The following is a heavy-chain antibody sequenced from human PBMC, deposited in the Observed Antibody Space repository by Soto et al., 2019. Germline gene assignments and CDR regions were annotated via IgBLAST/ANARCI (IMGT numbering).Heavy chain of an antibody. CDR2: IYYSGTT. Sequence: QVQLQESGPGLVKPSQTLSLNCSVSGGSINSGDYHWSWIRQHAGQGLEWIGYIYYSGTTYYNPSLKSRVTISIDPSKNQFSLEMTSVTAADTAVYYCARVRGHAFDIRGQGTMVTVSS. CDR3: ARVRGHAFDI. J-gene: IGHJ3*02. D-gene: IGHD3-10*01. V-gene: IGHV4-31*03. CDR1: GGSINSGDYH.